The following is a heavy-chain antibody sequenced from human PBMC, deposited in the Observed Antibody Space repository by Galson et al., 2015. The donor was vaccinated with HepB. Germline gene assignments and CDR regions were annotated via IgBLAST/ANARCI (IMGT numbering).Heavy chain of an antibody. CDR1: GFTFSSYH. D-gene: IGHD3-22*01. CDR2: ISSSGSTI. CDR3: ARGDFYYYDSSGYHDIDY. Sequence: SLRLSCAASGFTFSSYHMNWVRQAPGKGLEWISYISSSGSTIYYADSVKGRFTISRDNAKNSLYLRMNSLRAEDTAVYYCARGDFYYYDSSGYHDIDYWGQGTLVSVSS. V-gene: IGHV3-48*03. J-gene: IGHJ4*02.